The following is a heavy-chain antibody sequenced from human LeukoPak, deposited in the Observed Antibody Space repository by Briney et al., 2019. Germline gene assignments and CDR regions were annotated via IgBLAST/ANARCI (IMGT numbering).Heavy chain of an antibody. CDR3: AKDDFYSYGYA. Sequence: PVGSLRLSCAASGFTFSSYAMSWVRQAPGKGLEWVSAISGSGGSTYYADSVKGRLTISRDNSKNTLYLQMNSLRAEDTAVYYCAKDDFYSYGYAWGQGTLVTVSS. CDR2: ISGSGGST. V-gene: IGHV3-23*01. CDR1: GFTFSSYA. D-gene: IGHD5-18*01. J-gene: IGHJ5*02.